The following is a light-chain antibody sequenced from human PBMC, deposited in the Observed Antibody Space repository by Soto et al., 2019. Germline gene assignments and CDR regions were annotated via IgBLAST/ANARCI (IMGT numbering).Light chain of an antibody. V-gene: IGKV4-1*01. CDR3: QQYSSVPFT. CDR2: WAS. J-gene: IGKJ3*01. CDR1: LSVLSSSYNKNY. Sequence: IVMTQSPDSLAVSLGERATINCNSSLSVLSSSYNKNYLAWFQQKQGQPPKLLIYWASTRGSAVPERLSGSGYGTDLTITISSMQAEDVEVYYCQQYSSVPFTFGPGTKVDIK.